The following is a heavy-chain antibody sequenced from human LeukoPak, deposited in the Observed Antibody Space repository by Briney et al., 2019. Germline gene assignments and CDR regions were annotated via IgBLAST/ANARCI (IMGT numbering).Heavy chain of an antibody. J-gene: IGHJ6*02. CDR1: GFTFSSYD. D-gene: IGHD5-18*01. Sequence: PGGSLRLSCAASGFTFSSYDMNWVRQAPGKGLEWVAVISYDGSNKYYADSVKGRFTISRDNSKNTLYLQMNSLRAEDTAVYYCAREMRDTAMAGRDYYYYGMDVWGQGTTVTVSS. CDR2: ISYDGSNK. V-gene: IGHV3-30*03. CDR3: AREMRDTAMAGRDYYYYGMDV.